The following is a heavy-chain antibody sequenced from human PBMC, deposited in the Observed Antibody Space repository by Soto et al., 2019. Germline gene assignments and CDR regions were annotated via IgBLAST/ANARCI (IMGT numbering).Heavy chain of an antibody. V-gene: IGHV3-30*18. J-gene: IGHJ6*02. CDR1: GFTFSSYG. D-gene: IGHD3-10*01. CDR3: AKGSILWFGELLAYYYYYGMDV. CDR2: ISYDGSNK. Sequence: PGGSLRLSCAASGFTFSSYGMHWVRQAPGKGLEWVAVISYDGSNKYYADSVKGRFTISRDNSKNTLYLQMNSLRAEDTAVYYCAKGSILWFGELLAYYYYYGMDVWGQGTTVTVSS.